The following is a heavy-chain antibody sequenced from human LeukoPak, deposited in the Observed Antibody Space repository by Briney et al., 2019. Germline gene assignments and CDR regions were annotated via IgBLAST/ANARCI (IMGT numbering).Heavy chain of an antibody. Sequence: QTGGSLRLSCVASGFTFSSYWMSWVRQAPGKGLEWVANIKQDGSEKYYVDSVKGRFTISRDNAKNSLYLQMNSLRAEDTAVYYCARDSTGAGWFDPWGQGTLVTVSS. J-gene: IGHJ5*02. CDR3: ARDSTGAGWFDP. CDR1: GFTFSSYW. D-gene: IGHD7-27*01. CDR2: IKQDGSEK. V-gene: IGHV3-7*01.